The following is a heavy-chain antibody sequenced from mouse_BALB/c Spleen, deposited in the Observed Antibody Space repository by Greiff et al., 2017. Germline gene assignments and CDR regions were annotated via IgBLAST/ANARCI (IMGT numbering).Heavy chain of an antibody. J-gene: IGHJ3*01. Sequence: QVQLKESGPGLVAPSQSLSITCTVSGFSLTGYGVNWVRQPPGKGLEWLGMIWGDGSTDYNSALKSRLSISKDNSKSQVFLKMNSLQTDDTAMYYCARVFSLLRLGTWFAYWGQGTLVTVSA. V-gene: IGHV2-6-7*01. CDR3: ARVFSLLRLGTWFAY. D-gene: IGHD1-2*01. CDR1: GFSLTGYG. CDR2: IWGDGST.